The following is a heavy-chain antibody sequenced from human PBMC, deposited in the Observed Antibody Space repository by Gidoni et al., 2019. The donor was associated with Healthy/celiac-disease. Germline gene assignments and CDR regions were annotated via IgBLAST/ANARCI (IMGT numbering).Heavy chain of an antibody. Sequence: QVQLQESGPGLVKPSETLSLTCTVSGGSISSYYWSWIRQPPGKGLEWIGYIYYSGSTNYNPSLKSRVTISVDTSKNQFSLKLSSVTAADTAVYYCASSLRFLEWLPTLDYWGQGTLVTVSS. CDR2: IYYSGST. V-gene: IGHV4-59*01. CDR1: GGSISSYY. CDR3: ASSLRFLEWLPTLDY. D-gene: IGHD3-3*01. J-gene: IGHJ4*02.